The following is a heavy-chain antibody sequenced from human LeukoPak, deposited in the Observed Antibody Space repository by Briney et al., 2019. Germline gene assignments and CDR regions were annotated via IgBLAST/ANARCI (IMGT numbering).Heavy chain of an antibody. CDR1: GYSISSGYY. D-gene: IGHD5-24*01. Sequence: SETLSLTCTVSGYSISSGYYWSWIRQPPGKGLEWIGYIYYSGSTNYNPSLKSRVTISVDTSKNQFSLKLSSVTAADTAVYYCARDLEMATIGYFDLWGRGTLVTVSS. CDR2: IYYSGST. CDR3: ARDLEMATIGYFDL. V-gene: IGHV4-61*01. J-gene: IGHJ2*01.